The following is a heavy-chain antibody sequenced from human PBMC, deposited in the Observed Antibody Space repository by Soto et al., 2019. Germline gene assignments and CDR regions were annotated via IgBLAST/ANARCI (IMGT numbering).Heavy chain of an antibody. Sequence: QVQLVESGGGVVQPGRSLRLSCAASGFTFSSYDMHWVRQAPGKGLEWVAVISYDGSYKYYADSMKGRVTISRDNSKNTLYVQMNSLRAEDTAVYYCAKEGSVVATTPDFDYWGQGTLVTVSS. V-gene: IGHV3-30*18. D-gene: IGHD5-12*01. J-gene: IGHJ4*02. CDR3: AKEGSVVATTPDFDY. CDR2: ISYDGSYK. CDR1: GFTFSSYD.